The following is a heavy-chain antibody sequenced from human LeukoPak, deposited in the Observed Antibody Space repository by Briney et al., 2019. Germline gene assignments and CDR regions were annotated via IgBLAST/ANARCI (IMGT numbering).Heavy chain of an antibody. Sequence: PSETLSLTCTVSGGSFTNYYWSWIRQPPGKGLEWIGYIHYRGSTNYNPSLKSRVTISVDTSKNKFSLKLSSVTAADTAVYYCARVTCSGGSCYSGQGLYYYYGMDVWGQGTTVTVSS. V-gene: IGHV4-59*01. CDR1: GGSFTNYY. J-gene: IGHJ6*02. CDR2: IHYRGST. CDR3: ARVTCSGGSCYSGQGLYYYYGMDV. D-gene: IGHD2-15*01.